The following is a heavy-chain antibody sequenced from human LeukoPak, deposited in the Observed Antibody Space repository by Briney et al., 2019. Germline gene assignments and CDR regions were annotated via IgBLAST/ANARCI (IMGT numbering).Heavy chain of an antibody. Sequence: GGSLRLSCAASGFTVSSNYMGWVRQAPGKGLEWVGRIKSKTDGGTTDYAAPVKGRFTISRDDSKNTLYLQMNSLKTEDTAVYYCTRVLPTPIELGWFEGALSYFDYWGQGTLVTVSS. CDR2: IKSKTDGGTT. D-gene: IGHD7-27*01. V-gene: IGHV3-15*01. CDR1: GFTVSSNY. CDR3: TRVLPTPIELGWFEGALSYFDY. J-gene: IGHJ4*02.